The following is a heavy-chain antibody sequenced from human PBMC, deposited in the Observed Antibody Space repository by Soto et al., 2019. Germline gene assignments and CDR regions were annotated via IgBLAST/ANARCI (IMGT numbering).Heavy chain of an antibody. V-gene: IGHV4-34*01. CDR2: INHSGST. CDR3: ARVRHYTALGP. CDR1: GGSFSGYY. Sequence: PSDTLYLTCAVYGGSFSGYYWSWIRQPPGKGLEWIGEINHSGSTNYNPSLKSRVTISVDTSKNQFSLKLSSVTAADTAVYYCARVRHYTALGPWGHGTLVIV. J-gene: IGHJ5*02. D-gene: IGHD5-18*01.